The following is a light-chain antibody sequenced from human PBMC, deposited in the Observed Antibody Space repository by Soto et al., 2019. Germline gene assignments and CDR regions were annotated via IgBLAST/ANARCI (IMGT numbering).Light chain of an antibody. CDR2: GTS. V-gene: IGKV3-20*01. CDR3: QQYGSSPLT. Sequence: EIVLTQSPGTLSLSPGERAALSCRASQSVSTIYLAWYQQKPGQAPRLLLYGTSSRATGIPDRFSGSGSGTDFTLTISRLEPEDFAVFYCQQYGSSPLTFGGGTKVDIK. CDR1: QSVSTIY. J-gene: IGKJ4*01.